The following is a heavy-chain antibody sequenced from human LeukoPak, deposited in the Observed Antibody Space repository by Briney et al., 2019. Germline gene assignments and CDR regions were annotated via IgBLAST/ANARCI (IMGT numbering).Heavy chain of an antibody. Sequence: GGSLRLSCAASGFTFSSYAMSWVRQAPGRGLEWVSAISGSGGSTYYADSVKGRFTISRDNSKNTLYLQMNSLRAEDTAVYYCAKFLPTHIVVANYYFDYWGQGTLVTVSS. CDR3: AKFLPTHIVVANYYFDY. D-gene: IGHD2-21*01. V-gene: IGHV3-23*01. CDR1: GFTFSSYA. J-gene: IGHJ4*02. CDR2: ISGSGGST.